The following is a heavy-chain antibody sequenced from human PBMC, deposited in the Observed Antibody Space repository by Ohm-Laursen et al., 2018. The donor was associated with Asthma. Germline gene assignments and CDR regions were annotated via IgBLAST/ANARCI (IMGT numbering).Heavy chain of an antibody. CDR3: ARAVNSGTYWGTTMYYFDY. Sequence: PSQTLSLTCTVSGGSIRSGGYYWTWVRQHPGKGLEWIGYISYSGITNYKPSLNSRGTISIDTSKNHFSLRLSSVTEADTAVYYCARAVNSGTYWGTTMYYFDYWGQGTLVTVSS. CDR1: GGSIRSGGYY. D-gene: IGHD1-26*01. V-gene: IGHV4-31*03. CDR2: ISYSGIT. J-gene: IGHJ4*02.